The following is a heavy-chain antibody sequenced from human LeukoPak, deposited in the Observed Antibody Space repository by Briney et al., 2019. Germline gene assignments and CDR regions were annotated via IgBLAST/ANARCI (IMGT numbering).Heavy chain of an antibody. Sequence: SETLSLTCTVSGGSISSYYWSWIRQPPGKGLEWIGYIYYSGSTNYNPSLKSRVTISVDTSKNQFSLKLSSVTAADTAVYYCARDRQYYDDFYGMDVWGQGTTVTVSS. D-gene: IGHD3-22*01. V-gene: IGHV4-59*01. CDR3: ARDRQYYDDFYGMDV. CDR1: GGSISSYY. J-gene: IGHJ6*02. CDR2: IYYSGST.